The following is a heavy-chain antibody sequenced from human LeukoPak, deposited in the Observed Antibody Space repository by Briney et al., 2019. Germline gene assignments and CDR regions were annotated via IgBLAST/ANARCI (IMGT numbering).Heavy chain of an antibody. CDR3: ARDAATSVGMPHY. D-gene: IGHD2-2*01. J-gene: IGHJ4*02. V-gene: IGHV3-33*01. Sequence: PGGSLRLSCAASGFTFSSYVMHCVRHAPGKGRECVVVIWYDGSTNNYVGSVKGRFTISRESSKSTLYLQMNSLRAEDTAVYYCARDAATSVGMPHYWGQGTVVTVSS. CDR1: GFTFSSYV. CDR2: IWYDGSTN.